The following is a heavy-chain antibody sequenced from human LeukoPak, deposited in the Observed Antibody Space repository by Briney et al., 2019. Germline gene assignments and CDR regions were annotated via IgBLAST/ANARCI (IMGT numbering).Heavy chain of an antibody. Sequence: GGSLRLSCAASGFTFSSYGMHWVRQAPGKGLEWVAFIRYDGSNKYYADSVKGRFTISRDNSKNTLYLQMNSLRAEDTAVYYCAKACPLRFPTPFDYWGQGTLVTVSS. J-gene: IGHJ4*02. V-gene: IGHV3-30*02. CDR2: IRYDGSNK. CDR3: AKACPLRFPTPFDY. CDR1: GFTFSSYG. D-gene: IGHD3-3*01.